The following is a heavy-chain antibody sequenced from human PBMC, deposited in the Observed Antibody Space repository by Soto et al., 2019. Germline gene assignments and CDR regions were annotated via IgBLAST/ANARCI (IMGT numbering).Heavy chain of an antibody. V-gene: IGHV1-69*13. CDR1: GGTFSTYG. J-gene: IGHJ6*02. CDR3: AGDNPIITTNYNYHYYGMDV. D-gene: IGHD3-10*01. CDR2: IIPLFGTS. Sequence: ASVKVSCKASGGTFSTYGINWVRQAPGQGLEWMGGIIPLFGTSSYAQRFQGRVTITADESSSTVYMELSSLTSEDTAVYYCAGDNPIITTNYNYHYYGMDVWGQGSTVTVSS.